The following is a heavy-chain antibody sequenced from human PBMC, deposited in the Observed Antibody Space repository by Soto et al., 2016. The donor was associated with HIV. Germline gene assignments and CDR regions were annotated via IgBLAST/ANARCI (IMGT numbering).Heavy chain of an antibody. Sequence: QVQLVQSGAEVKEPGASVKVSCKASGYSFTSYGISWVRQAPGQGLEWMGWISGYNDKTNYEHKLQGRATMTTDTSTRTAYLELRSLTSDDTAVYYCARDPRRVGYVGVGHDGLGGRNDVRXVLLSVPTNGTAYG. V-gene: IGHV1-18*01. D-gene: IGHD1-1*01. J-gene: IGHJ6*01. CDR1: GYSFTSYG. CDR2: ISGYNDKT. CDR3: ARDPRRVGYVGVGHDGLGGRNDVRXVLLSVPTNGTAYG.